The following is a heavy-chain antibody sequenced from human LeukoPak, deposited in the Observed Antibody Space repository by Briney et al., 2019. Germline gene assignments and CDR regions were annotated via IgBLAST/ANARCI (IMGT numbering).Heavy chain of an antibody. CDR2: INPNSGGT. CDR1: GYTFTGYY. J-gene: IGHJ4*02. D-gene: IGHD3-10*01. Sequence: ASMKASCKASGYTFTGYYMHWVRQTPGQGLEWMGWINPNSGGTNYAQKFQGRVTMTRDTSISTAYMELSRLRSDDTAVYYCALWRSGRTFDYWGQGTLVTVSS. V-gene: IGHV1-2*02. CDR3: ALWRSGRTFDY.